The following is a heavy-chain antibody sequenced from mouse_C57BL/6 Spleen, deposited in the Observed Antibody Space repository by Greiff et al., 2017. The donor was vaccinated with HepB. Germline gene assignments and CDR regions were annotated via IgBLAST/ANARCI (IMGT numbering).Heavy chain of an antibody. Sequence: EVKLVESGGGLVKPGGSLKLSCAASGFTFSSYAMSWVRQTPEKRLEWVATISDGGSYTYYPDNVKGRFTISRDNAKNNLYLQMSHLKSEDTAMYYCARGDYGVDVWGTGTTVTVSS. D-gene: IGHD1-2*01. J-gene: IGHJ1*03. V-gene: IGHV5-4*03. CDR1: GFTFSSYA. CDR3: ARGDYGVDV. CDR2: ISDGGSYT.